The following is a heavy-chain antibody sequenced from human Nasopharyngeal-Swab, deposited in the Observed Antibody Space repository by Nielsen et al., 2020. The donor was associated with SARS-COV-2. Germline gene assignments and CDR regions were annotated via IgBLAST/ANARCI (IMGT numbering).Heavy chain of an antibody. Sequence: SETLSLTCTVSGGSVSSGSYYWSWIRQPPGKGLEWIGYIYYSGSTNYNPSLKSRVTISVDTSKNQFSLKLSSVTAADTAVYYCARDRGGAAAGKRPYYFDYCGQGTLVTVSS. CDR3: ARDRGGAAAGKRPYYFDY. V-gene: IGHV4-61*01. J-gene: IGHJ4*02. CDR2: IYYSGST. D-gene: IGHD6-13*01. CDR1: GGSVSSGSYY.